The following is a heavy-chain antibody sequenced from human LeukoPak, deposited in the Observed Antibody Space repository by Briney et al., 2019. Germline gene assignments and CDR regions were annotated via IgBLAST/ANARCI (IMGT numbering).Heavy chain of an antibody. Sequence: GGSLRLSCAASGFTVSTNYMNWVRQAPGKGLEWVSILYSGGSTYYADSVEGRFIVYRDSSKNTLSIKMNDLRAEDTAVYYCARVGDHFHWYLDLWGRGTLVTASS. J-gene: IGHJ2*01. CDR1: GFTVSTNY. CDR2: LYSGGST. V-gene: IGHV3-53*01. D-gene: IGHD2-21*01. CDR3: ARVGDHFHWYLDL.